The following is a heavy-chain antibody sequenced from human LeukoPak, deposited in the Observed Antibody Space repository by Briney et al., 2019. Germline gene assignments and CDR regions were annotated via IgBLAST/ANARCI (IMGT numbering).Heavy chain of an antibody. J-gene: IGHJ6*03. CDR1: GYTFTSYG. CDR3: ARAQIQQLVLRLNPYYYMDV. CDR2: ISAYNGNT. Sequence: GASVKVSCKASGYTFTSYGISWVRQAPGQGLEWMGWISAYNGNTNYAQKLQGRVTMTTDTSTSTAYMELSSLRSEDTAVYYCARAQIQQLVLRLNPYYYMDVWGKGTTVTVSS. D-gene: IGHD6-13*01. V-gene: IGHV1-18*01.